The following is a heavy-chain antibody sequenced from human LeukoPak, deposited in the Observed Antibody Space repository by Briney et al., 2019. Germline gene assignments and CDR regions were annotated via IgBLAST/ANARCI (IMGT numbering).Heavy chain of an antibody. CDR1: GGSFSGYY. D-gene: IGHD2-2*01. V-gene: IGHV4-34*01. J-gene: IGHJ4*02. CDR2: INHSGST. CDR3: ARGTGVVPAASLDY. Sequence: PSETLSLTCAVYGGSFSGYYWSWIRQPPGKGQEWIGEINHSGSTNYNPSLKSRVTISVDTSKNQFSLKLSSVTAADTAVYYCARGTGVVPAASLDYWGQGTLVTVSS.